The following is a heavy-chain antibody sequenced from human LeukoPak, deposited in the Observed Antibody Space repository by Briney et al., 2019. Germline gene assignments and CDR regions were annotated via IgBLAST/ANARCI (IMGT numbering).Heavy chain of an antibody. Sequence: GGSLRLSCATSGFTFSSYAMNWVRQAPGKGLEWVSVVSGSGTTTYYADSVKGRFTISRDNSKNTLYLQMNSLRSEDTAVYYCAKGRIAAASTNWFDPWGQGTLVTVSP. V-gene: IGHV3-23*01. CDR3: AKGRIAAASTNWFDP. J-gene: IGHJ5*02. D-gene: IGHD6-13*01. CDR2: VSGSGTTT. CDR1: GFTFSSYA.